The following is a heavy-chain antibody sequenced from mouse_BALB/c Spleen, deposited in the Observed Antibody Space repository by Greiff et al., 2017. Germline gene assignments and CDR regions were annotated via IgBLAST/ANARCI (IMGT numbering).Heavy chain of an antibody. Sequence: QVQLKESGAELVKPGASVKLSCKASGYTFTSYYMYWVKQRPGQGLEWIGEINPSNGGTNFNEKFKSKATLTVDKSSSTAYMQLSSLTSEDSAVYYCTRGFSYAMDYWGQGTSVTVSS. CDR2: INPSNGGT. J-gene: IGHJ4*01. CDR3: TRGFSYAMDY. CDR1: GYTFTSYY. V-gene: IGHV1S81*02.